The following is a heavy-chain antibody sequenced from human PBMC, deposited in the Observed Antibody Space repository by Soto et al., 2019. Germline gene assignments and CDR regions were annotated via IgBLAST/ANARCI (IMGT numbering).Heavy chain of an antibody. CDR2: ISAYNGNT. D-gene: IGHD3-10*01. CDR3: AGDRRVVLLWFGENKSGFDY. CDR1: GYTFTSYG. Sequence: QVQLVQSGAEVKKPGASVKVSCKASGYTFTSYGISWVRQAPGQGLEWMGWISAYNGNTNYAQKLQGRVTMTTDTSTSTAYMELRSLRSDDTAVYYCAGDRRVVLLWFGENKSGFDYWGQGTLVTVSS. V-gene: IGHV1-18*01. J-gene: IGHJ4*02.